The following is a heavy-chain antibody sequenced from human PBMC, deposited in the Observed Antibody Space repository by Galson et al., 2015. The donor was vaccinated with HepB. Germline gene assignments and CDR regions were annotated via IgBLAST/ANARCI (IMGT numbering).Heavy chain of an antibody. CDR1: GGSISSTTYY. D-gene: IGHD3-10*01. Sequence: ETLSLTCSVSGGSISSTTYYWGWIRQPPGKGLEWIGTVYYSGSTYYNPSLKSRVTISVDTSKNQFSLKLSSVTAADTAVYYCARHNGHFGELYLDYWGQGTLVTVSS. CDR2: VYYSGST. J-gene: IGHJ4*02. V-gene: IGHV4-39*01. CDR3: ARHNGHFGELYLDY.